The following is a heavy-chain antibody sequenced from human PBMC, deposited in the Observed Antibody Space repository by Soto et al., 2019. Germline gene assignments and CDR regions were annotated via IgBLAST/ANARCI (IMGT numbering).Heavy chain of an antibody. CDR1: GGSFSGYY. CDR2: INHSGST. J-gene: IGHJ5*02. V-gene: IGHV4-34*01. CDR3: ARGNQYYYGSGSYYNNWFDP. Sequence: SETLSLTCAVYGGSFSGYYWSWMRQPPGKGLEWIGEINHSGSTNYNPSLKSRVTISVDTSKNQFSLKLSSVTAADTAVYYCARGNQYYYGSGSYYNNWFDPWGQGTLVTV. D-gene: IGHD3-10*01.